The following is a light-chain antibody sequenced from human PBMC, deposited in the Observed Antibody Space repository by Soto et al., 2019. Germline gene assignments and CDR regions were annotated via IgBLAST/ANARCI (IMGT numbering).Light chain of an antibody. CDR1: QSVYSN. V-gene: IGKV3-15*01. CDR2: GAS. CDR3: QQYNTWPLYT. J-gene: IGKJ2*01. Sequence: EVVLTQSPATLSVSPGDRATLSCRASQSVYSNLAWYQHKPGQAPRLLIYGASTRATGVPARFSGSGSGTELTLPIRSLQSEDFALYYCQQYNTWPLYTFGQGTKLEIK.